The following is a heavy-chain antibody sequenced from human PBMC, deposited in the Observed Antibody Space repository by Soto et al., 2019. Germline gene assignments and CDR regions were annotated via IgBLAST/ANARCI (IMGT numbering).Heavy chain of an antibody. CDR2: IIPIFGTA. CDR3: ARTGGITGTRVI. J-gene: IGHJ4*02. D-gene: IGHD1-20*01. V-gene: IGHV1-69*06. Sequence: QVQLVQSGAEVKKPGSSVKVSCKASGGTFSSYAISWVRQAPGQGLEWMGGIIPIFGTANYAQKFQGSVTITAAKPRSHASMELSALSPEDTAVYYGARTGGITGTRVIWGQGTLATVPS. CDR1: GGTFSSYA.